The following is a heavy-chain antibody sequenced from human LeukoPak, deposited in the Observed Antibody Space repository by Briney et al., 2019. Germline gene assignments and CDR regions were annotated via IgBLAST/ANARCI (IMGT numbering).Heavy chain of an antibody. CDR3: ARQSRDGSKTRGYYFDY. CDR2: IYPADSDT. CDR1: GYIFTHYW. D-gene: IGHD3-10*01. Sequence: PGASLKISCQVSGYIFTHYWIGWVRQMPGKGLESMGIIYPADSDTTYSPSFQGQVTISADKSISTVYLQWSSLKASDTAMYYCARQSRDGSKTRGYYFDYWGQGTLVTVSS. V-gene: IGHV5-51*01. J-gene: IGHJ4*02.